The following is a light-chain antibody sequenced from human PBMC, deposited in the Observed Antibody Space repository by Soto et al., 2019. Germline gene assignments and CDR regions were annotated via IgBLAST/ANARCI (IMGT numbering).Light chain of an antibody. CDR2: GAS. Sequence: EIVLTQSPGTLSLSPGERATLSCRASQSFSSSYLAWYQQKPGQAPRLLIYGASSRATGIPDRFSGSGSGTDFTLTISSLESEDFAVYYCQHRAKWPPIHTFGPGTTVDIK. J-gene: IGKJ3*01. V-gene: IGKV3D-20*02. CDR3: QHRAKWPPIHT. CDR1: QSFSSSY.